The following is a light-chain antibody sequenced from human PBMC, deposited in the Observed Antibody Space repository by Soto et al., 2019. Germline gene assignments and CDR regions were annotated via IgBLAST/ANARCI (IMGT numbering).Light chain of an antibody. Sequence: EIVLTQSPGILSLAPGERATLSCRASQSVSSIYLAWYQQKPGQAPRLLIYGASSRVTGIPDRFSGSGSGTDFTLTISRLEPEDFAVYYCQQYGSSPPTFGQGTKVDIK. J-gene: IGKJ1*01. CDR3: QQYGSSPPT. CDR2: GAS. V-gene: IGKV3-20*01. CDR1: QSVSSIY.